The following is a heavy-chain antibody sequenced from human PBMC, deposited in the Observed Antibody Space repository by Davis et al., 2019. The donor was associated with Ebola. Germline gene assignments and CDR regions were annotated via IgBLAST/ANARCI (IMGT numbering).Heavy chain of an antibody. CDR3: ARRAGYYYDSGVDF. D-gene: IGHD3-22*01. CDR1: GGSFSGYY. J-gene: IGHJ4*02. Sequence: GSLRLSCAVYGGSFSGYYWSWIRQPPGKGLEWIGEVSHSGNTNYNPSLKSRVTISLDKSKNQFSLKLNSVTAADTAVYYCARRAGYYYDSGVDFWGQGTLVTVSS. CDR2: VSHSGNT. V-gene: IGHV4-34*01.